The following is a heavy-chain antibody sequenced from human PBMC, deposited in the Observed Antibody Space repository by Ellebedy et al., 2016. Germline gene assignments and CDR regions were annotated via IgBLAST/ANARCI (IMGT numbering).Heavy chain of an antibody. CDR3: ASYDFWSAFDI. V-gene: IGHV1-3*01. Sequence: ASVKVSCXASGYTFTSYAMHWVRQAPGQRLEWMGWINAGNGNTKYSQKLQGRVTMTTDTSTSTAYMELRSLRSDDTAVYYCASYDFWSAFDIWGQGTMVTVSS. CDR2: INAGNGNT. CDR1: GYTFTSYA. J-gene: IGHJ3*02. D-gene: IGHD3-3*01.